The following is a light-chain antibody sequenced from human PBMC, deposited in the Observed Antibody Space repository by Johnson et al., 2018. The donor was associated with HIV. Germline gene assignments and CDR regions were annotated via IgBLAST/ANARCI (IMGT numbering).Light chain of an antibody. CDR1: SSNIGKNH. V-gene: IGLV1-51*02. Sequence: QSVLTQPPSVSAAPGQKVTISCSGSSSNIGKNHVSWYQQFPGTAPKLLVYEDDKRPSDIPDRFSGSKSGTSATLGITGLQTGDEADYYCGTWDSSLSAGVFGTGPKVTVL. J-gene: IGLJ1*01. CDR3: GTWDSSLSAGV. CDR2: EDD.